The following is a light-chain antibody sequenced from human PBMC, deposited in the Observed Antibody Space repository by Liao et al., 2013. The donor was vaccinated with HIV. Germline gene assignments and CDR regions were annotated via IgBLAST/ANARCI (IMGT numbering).Light chain of an antibody. CDR3: QSADSSGTCPV. CDR2: KDS. V-gene: IGLV3-25*03. Sequence: SYELTQPPSVSVAPGKAAAISCGGNNIGGKSVHWYQQRPGQAPVLLIYKDSERPSGIPERFSGSSSGTTVTLTISGVQAEDEADYYCQSADSSGTCPVFGGGTKLTVL. CDR1: NIGGKS. J-gene: IGLJ3*02.